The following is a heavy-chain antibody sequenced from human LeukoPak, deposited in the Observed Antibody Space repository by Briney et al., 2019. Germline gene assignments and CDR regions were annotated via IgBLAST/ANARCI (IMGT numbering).Heavy chain of an antibody. CDR1: GGSISSSDYY. CDR3: AKGAARTGWFDP. CDR2: IYYTGSA. Sequence: SETLSLTCTVSGGSISSSDYYWSWIRQPPGKGLEWVGYIYYTGSAYYNPSLKSRVSTSVDRTNNQFSLKLSSVTAADTAVYYCAKGAARTGWFDPWGQGALVIVSS. V-gene: IGHV4-30-4*01. J-gene: IGHJ5*02. D-gene: IGHD3/OR15-3a*01.